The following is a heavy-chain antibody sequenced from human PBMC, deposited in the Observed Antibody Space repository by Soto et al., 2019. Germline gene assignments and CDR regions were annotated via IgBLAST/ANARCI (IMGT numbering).Heavy chain of an antibody. Sequence: QVQLVQSGAELKRPGASVKVSCKASGYTFTNNDINWVRQATGPGLEWMGWMNPYSGNTGYAQKFQGRVTMTRDNSITTAYMELSSLRSDDTAVYYCVRAPLDYYSADYFDNWGQGTLVTVS. CDR2: MNPYSGNT. CDR1: GYTFTNND. J-gene: IGHJ4*02. D-gene: IGHD2-21*01. CDR3: VRAPLDYYSADYFDN. V-gene: IGHV1-8*01.